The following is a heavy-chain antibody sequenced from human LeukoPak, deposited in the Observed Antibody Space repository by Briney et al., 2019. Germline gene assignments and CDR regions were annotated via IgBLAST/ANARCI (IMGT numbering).Heavy chain of an antibody. CDR3: ARNSGSYPTYGMDV. J-gene: IGHJ6*02. Sequence: ASVKVSCKVSGYTLTELSMHWVRQAPGKGLEWMGGFDPEDGETIYAQKFQGRVTMTEDTSTDTAYMELSSVTAADTAVYYCARNSGSYPTYGMDVWGQGTTVTVSS. CDR1: GYTLTELS. CDR2: FDPEDGET. V-gene: IGHV1-24*01. D-gene: IGHD1-26*01.